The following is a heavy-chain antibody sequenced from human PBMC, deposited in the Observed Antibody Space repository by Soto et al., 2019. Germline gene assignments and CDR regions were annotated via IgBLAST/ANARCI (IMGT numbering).Heavy chain of an antibody. Sequence: QVQLVQSGAEVKTPESSVKVSCKASGGTLSNYGVSWVRQAPGQGLEWLGGIIPVFGTANYAHKFQGRLTISADESTSTVYMDVSSLRSEDTAVYYCARGDATKIIVPIYYGMDVWGQGTTVTVSS. V-gene: IGHV1-69*12. CDR3: ARGDATKIIVPIYYGMDV. CDR1: GGTLSNYG. D-gene: IGHD2-15*01. CDR2: IIPVFGTA. J-gene: IGHJ6*02.